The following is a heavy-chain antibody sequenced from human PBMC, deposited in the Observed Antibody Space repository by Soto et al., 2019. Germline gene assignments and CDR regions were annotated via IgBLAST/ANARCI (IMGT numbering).Heavy chain of an antibody. J-gene: IGHJ6*02. V-gene: IGHV5-51*01. CDR2: IYPGDSDT. CDR1: GYSFTSYW. CDR3: ARHVRIAAAGSYYYYGMDV. D-gene: IGHD6-13*01. Sequence: XESLNISCKGSGYSFTSYWIGWVRQMPGKGLEWMGIIYPGDSDTRYSPSFQGQVTISADKSISTAYLQWSSLKASDTAMYYCARHVRIAAAGSYYYYGMDVWGQGNTVTVSS.